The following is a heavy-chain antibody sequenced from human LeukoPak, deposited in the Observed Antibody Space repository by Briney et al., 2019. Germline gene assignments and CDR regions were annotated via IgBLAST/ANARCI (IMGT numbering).Heavy chain of an antibody. CDR1: GYTFTGYY. Sequence: ASVKVSCKASGYTFTGYYMHWVRQAPGQGLEWMGWINPNSGGTNYAQKFQGRVTMTRDTSISTAYMELSRLRSDDTAVYYCAKDFITMVRGVIPDYWGQGTLVTVSS. D-gene: IGHD3-10*01. CDR3: AKDFITMVRGVIPDY. J-gene: IGHJ4*02. V-gene: IGHV1-2*02. CDR2: INPNSGGT.